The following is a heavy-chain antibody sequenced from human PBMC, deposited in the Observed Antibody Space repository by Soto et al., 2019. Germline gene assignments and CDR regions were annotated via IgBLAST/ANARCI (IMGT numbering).Heavy chain of an antibody. Sequence: SATLSLTRTVSGGSITTFYWRWVRQPAGKGLAWILRIFSRGSTSFNPSLESRVAMSVDTSKNHFSLNLSSVTAADMAVYYCAREGSYSAYNFAHGIQLWSFDFWGQGALVTVSS. D-gene: IGHD5-12*01. J-gene: IGHJ4*02. V-gene: IGHV4-4*07. CDR2: IFSRGST. CDR3: AREGSYSAYNFAHGIQLWSFDF. CDR1: GGSITTFY.